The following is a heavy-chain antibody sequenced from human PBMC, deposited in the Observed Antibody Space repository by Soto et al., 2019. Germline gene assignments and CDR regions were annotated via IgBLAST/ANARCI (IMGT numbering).Heavy chain of an antibody. D-gene: IGHD2-2*01. V-gene: IGHV4-31*11. CDR3: VRLYCVYASCSFGGAFDV. CDR1: GGSITTVGYF. Sequence: PSETLSLTCAVSGGSITTVGYFWTWIRQHPGKGLEWIGYISYSEIAYYDPSLNSRVSISMDTSKNHFSLKLSSVIAADTAVYYCVRLYCVYASCSFGGAFDVWDQGTTVPVSS. CDR2: ISYSEIA. J-gene: IGHJ3*01.